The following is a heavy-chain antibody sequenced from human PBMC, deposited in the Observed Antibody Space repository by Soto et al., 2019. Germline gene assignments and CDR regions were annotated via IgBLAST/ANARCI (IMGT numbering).Heavy chain of an antibody. D-gene: IGHD6-19*01. J-gene: IGHJ6*02. CDR3: ASSRIAVAENYYYGMDV. CDR2: IDPSDSYT. Sequence: GESLKISCKGSGYSFTSYWISWVRQMPGKGLEWMGRIDPSDSYTNYSPSFQGHVTISADKSISTAYLQWSSLKASDTAMYYCASSRIAVAENYYYGMDVWGQGTTVTVSS. V-gene: IGHV5-10-1*01. CDR1: GYSFTSYW.